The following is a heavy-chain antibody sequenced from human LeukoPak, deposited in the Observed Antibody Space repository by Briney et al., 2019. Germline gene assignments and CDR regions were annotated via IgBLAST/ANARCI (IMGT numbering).Heavy chain of an antibody. J-gene: IGHJ4*02. CDR3: AKPYSSSWYYFDY. CDR1: GFTFRSYG. Sequence: GGSLRLSCAASGFTFRSYGMHWVRQAPGKGLEWVAVISYDGSNKYYADSVKGRFTISRDNSKNTLYLQMNSLRAEDTAVYYCAKPYSSSWYYFDYWGQGTLVTVSS. CDR2: ISYDGSNK. V-gene: IGHV3-30*18. D-gene: IGHD6-13*01.